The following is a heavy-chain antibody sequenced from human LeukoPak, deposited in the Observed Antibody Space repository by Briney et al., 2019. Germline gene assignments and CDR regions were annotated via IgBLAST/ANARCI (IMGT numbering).Heavy chain of an antibody. CDR2: IYPGDSDT. V-gene: IGHV5-51*01. Sequence: GESLKISCKGSGYSFTSYWIGWVRQMPGKGLEWMGIIYPGDSDTRYSPSFQGQVTISADKSISTAYLQWSSLKASDTAMYYCAILGSREMATIGWFDPWGQGTLVTVSS. CDR3: AILGSREMATIGWFDP. D-gene: IGHD5-24*01. J-gene: IGHJ5*02. CDR1: GYSFTSYW.